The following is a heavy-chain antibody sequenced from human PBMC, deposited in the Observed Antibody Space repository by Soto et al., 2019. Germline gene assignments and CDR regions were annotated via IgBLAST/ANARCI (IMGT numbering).Heavy chain of an antibody. J-gene: IGHJ4*02. CDR3: ATSRDGYNLDY. CDR1: GGTFSSYT. Sequence: ASVKVSCKASGGTFSSYTISWVRQAPGQGLEWMGRIIPILGIANYAQKFQGRVTITADKSTSTAYMELSSLRSEDTAVYYYATSRDGYNLDYWGQGTLVTVSS. CDR2: IIPILGIA. D-gene: IGHD5-12*01. V-gene: IGHV1-69*02.